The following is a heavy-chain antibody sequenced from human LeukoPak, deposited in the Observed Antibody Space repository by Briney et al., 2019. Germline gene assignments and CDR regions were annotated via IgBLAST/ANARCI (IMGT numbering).Heavy chain of an antibody. CDR3: ARGRPITEEGSWLDP. CDR2: IYYTGSA. Sequence: PSETLSLTCTVSGGSITYYYWNWIRQPPGKGLEWIGYIYYTGSANYNPSLRSRVTISVDTSRNQFSLKLTSVTAADTAVYYCARGRPITEEGSWLDPWGQGTLVTVSS. V-gene: IGHV4-59*01. CDR1: GGSITYYY. J-gene: IGHJ5*02. D-gene: IGHD1-14*01.